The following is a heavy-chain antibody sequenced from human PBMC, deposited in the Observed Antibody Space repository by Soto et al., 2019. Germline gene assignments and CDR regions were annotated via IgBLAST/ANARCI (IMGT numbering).Heavy chain of an antibody. V-gene: IGHV1-46*01. D-gene: IGHD3-22*01. CDR2: INPSGGST. CDR1: GYTFTTYY. Sequence: ASVKVSCKTSGYTFTTYYVHWVRQAPGQGLEWMGIINPSGGSTNYAQKFQDRVTMTRDTSISTAYMELSRLRSDDTAVYYCARDSNAYYYDSSGYPPYLDVWGQGTTVTVSS. CDR3: ARDSNAYYYDSSGYPPYLDV. J-gene: IGHJ6*02.